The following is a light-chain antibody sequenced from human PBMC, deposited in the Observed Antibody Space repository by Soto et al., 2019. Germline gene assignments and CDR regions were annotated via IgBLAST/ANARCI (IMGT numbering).Light chain of an antibody. J-gene: IGKJ2*01. CDR2: DAS. CDR1: QSISSW. Sequence: DIQMPQSPSTLYASVGDRVTITCRASQSISSWLAWYQQKPGKAPKLLIYDASSLESGVPSSFSGGGSGKDFPLTISRLQPDVSASYYCQQYNSLYTFGQGTKGDIK. V-gene: IGKV1-5*01. CDR3: QQYNSLYT.